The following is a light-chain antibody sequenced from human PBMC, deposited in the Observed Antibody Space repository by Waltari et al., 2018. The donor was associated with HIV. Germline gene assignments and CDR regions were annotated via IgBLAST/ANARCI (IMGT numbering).Light chain of an antibody. CDR2: GNS. CDR3: STWDYSLAAYV. V-gene: IGLV1-44*01. CDR1: KRDVGTIV. J-gene: IGLJ1*01. Sequence: QSALTQEDSVSGTVGQTVTLSCPGNKRDVGTIVVGWYLQVSPGIPRSVMFGNSLPSGIPDRFSGSKSGTTASLTISGLQPEDEADYYCSTWDYSLAAYVFGTGTKVTVL.